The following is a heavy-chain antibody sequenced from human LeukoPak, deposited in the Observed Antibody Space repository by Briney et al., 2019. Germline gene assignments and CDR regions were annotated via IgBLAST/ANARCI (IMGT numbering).Heavy chain of an antibody. CDR1: GGSISSSSYY. D-gene: IGHD3-9*01. CDR2: IYYSGST. V-gene: IGHV4-39*01. J-gene: IGHJ4*02. Sequence: SETLSLTCTVSGGSISSSSYYWGWIRQPPGKGLEWIGSIYYSGSTYYNPSLKSRVTISVDTSKNQFSLKLSSVTAADTAVYCCARHTSEYFDWLSLFDYWGQGTLVTVSS. CDR3: ARHTSEYFDWLSLFDY.